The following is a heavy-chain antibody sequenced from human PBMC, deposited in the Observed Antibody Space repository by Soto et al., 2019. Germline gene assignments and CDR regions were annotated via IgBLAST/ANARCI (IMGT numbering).Heavy chain of an antibody. CDR1: GFTFSDYY. CDR3: AKHYSSGYSPGIFDY. CDR2: ISSSGRTI. V-gene: IGHV3-11*01. J-gene: IGHJ4*02. D-gene: IGHD3-22*01. Sequence: PGGSLRLSCAASGFTFSDYYMSWIRQAPGKGLEWLSYISSSGRTIDYADSVKGRFTISRDNAKNSLYLQMNSLRAEDTAVYYCAKHYSSGYSPGIFDYWGQGTLVTVSS.